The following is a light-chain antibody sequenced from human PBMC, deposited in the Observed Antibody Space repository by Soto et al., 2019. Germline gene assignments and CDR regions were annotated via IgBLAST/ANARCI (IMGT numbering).Light chain of an antibody. CDR1: SGHSSYI. Sequence: QPVLTQSSSASASLGSSGKLTCTLSSGHSSYIIAWHQQQPGKAPRYLMKLEGSGSYNKGSGVPDRFSGSSSGADRYLTISNLQFEDEADYYCETWDSNTRVFGTGTKLTVL. V-gene: IGLV4-60*02. CDR2: LEGSGSY. J-gene: IGLJ1*01. CDR3: ETWDSNTRV.